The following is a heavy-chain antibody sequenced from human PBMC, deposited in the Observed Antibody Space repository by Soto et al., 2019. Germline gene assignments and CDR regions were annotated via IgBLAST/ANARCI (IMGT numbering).Heavy chain of an antibody. D-gene: IGHD3-10*01. Sequence: SETLSLTCTVSGGSVSSGSYYWSWIRQPPGKGLEWIGYIYYSGSTNYNPSLKSRVTISVDTSKNQFSLKLSSVTAADTAVYYCASEGENQHGMDVWGQGTTVTVSS. CDR2: IYYSGST. CDR1: GGSVSSGSYY. V-gene: IGHV4-61*01. J-gene: IGHJ6*02. CDR3: ASEGENQHGMDV.